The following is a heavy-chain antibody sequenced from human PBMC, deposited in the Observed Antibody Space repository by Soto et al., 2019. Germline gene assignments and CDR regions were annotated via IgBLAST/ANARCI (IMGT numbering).Heavy chain of an antibody. CDR1: GDSVSSNSAA. CDR2: TYYRSKWFN. D-gene: IGHD6-13*01. Sequence: PSQTLSLTCAISGDSVSSNSAAWNWLRQSPSRGLEWLGRTYYRSKWFNDYAVSLKSRITINPDTSKNQFSLQLKSVTPEDTAVYFCARDFAAAGPYYYYYYGMDVWGQGTTVTVSS. V-gene: IGHV6-1*01. CDR3: ARDFAAAGPYYYYYYGMDV. J-gene: IGHJ6*02.